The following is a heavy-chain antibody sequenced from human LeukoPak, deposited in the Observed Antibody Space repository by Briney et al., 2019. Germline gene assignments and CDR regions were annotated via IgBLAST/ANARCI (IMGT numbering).Heavy chain of an antibody. D-gene: IGHD3-16*01. V-gene: IGHV4-59*01. Sequence: SETLSLTRTVSGGSTSNYYWGWIRHPPGKRLEGIGDIYITGSTGTTNYNPSPKSRDTISIDTSKNQCSLKLNSVAAADTAVDYCARAATFGGFDYWGQGILVTVSS. CDR2: IYITGSTGTT. CDR3: ARAATFGGFDY. CDR1: GGSTSNYY. J-gene: IGHJ4*02.